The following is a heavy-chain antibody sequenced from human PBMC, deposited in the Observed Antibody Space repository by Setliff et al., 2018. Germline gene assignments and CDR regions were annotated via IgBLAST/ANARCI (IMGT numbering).Heavy chain of an antibody. D-gene: IGHD4-4*01. CDR2: IYYIGST. CDR3: ARGTTNLNYYYYMDV. J-gene: IGHJ6*03. V-gene: IGHV4-59*06. Sequence: PSETLSLTCAVYGGSFSTYYWNWIRQPPGKGLEWIGYIYYIGSTYYNPSLKSRVTISVDTSQNQFSLRLSSVTAADTAVYYCARGTTNLNYYYYMDVWGKGTTVTVSS. CDR1: GGSFSTYY.